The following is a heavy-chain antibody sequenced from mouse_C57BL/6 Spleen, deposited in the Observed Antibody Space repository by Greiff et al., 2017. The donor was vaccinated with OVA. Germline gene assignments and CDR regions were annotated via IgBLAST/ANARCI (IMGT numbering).Heavy chain of an antibody. CDR2: IDPSDSYT. D-gene: IGHD2-5*01. V-gene: IGHV1-50*01. Sequence: QVQLQQPGAELVKPGASVKLSCKASGYTFTSYWMQWVKQRPGQGLEWIGEIDPSDSYTNYNQKFKGKATLTVDTSSSTAYMQLSSLTSEDSAVYYCARTSSSNFDVWGTGTTVTVSS. CDR1: GYTFTSYW. CDR3: ARTSSSNFDV. J-gene: IGHJ1*03.